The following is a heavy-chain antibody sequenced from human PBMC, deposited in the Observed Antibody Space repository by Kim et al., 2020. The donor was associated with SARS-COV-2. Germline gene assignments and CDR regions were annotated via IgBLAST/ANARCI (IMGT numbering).Heavy chain of an antibody. Sequence: GGSLRLSCAASGFTFSSYSMNWVRQAPGKGLEWVSSISSSSSYIYYADSVKGRFTISRDNAKNSLYLQMNSLRAEDTAVYYCAIGRDGYKNGAPWGQGTLVTVSS. CDR2: ISSSSSYI. V-gene: IGHV3-21*01. CDR1: GFTFSSYS. J-gene: IGHJ5*02. CDR3: AIGRDGYKNGAP. D-gene: IGHD5-12*01.